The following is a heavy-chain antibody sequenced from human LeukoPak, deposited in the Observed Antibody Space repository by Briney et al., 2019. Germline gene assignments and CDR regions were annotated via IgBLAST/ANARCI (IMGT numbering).Heavy chain of an antibody. V-gene: IGHV4-30-4*01. CDR1: GGSISSGDYY. J-gene: IGHJ5*02. D-gene: IGHD3-22*01. Sequence: SETLSLTCTVSGGSISSGDYYWSWIRQPPGKGLEWIGHIYYSGSTYYNPSLKSRVTISVDTSKNQFSLKLSSVTAADTAVYYCARGGNYYDSSGPWGQGTLVTVSS. CDR2: IYYSGST. CDR3: ARGGNYYDSSGP.